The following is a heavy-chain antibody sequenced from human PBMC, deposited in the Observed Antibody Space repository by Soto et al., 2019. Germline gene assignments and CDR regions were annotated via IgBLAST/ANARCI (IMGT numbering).Heavy chain of an antibody. Sequence: GGSLRLSCAASGFTFSSYAMSWVRQAPGKGLEWVSAISGSGGSTYYADSVKGRFTISRDNSKNTLYLQMNSLRAEDTAVYYCAKAFASYGDYVGFEGDYWGQGTLVTVSS. J-gene: IGHJ4*02. CDR3: AKAFASYGDYVGFEGDY. V-gene: IGHV3-23*01. CDR2: ISGSGGST. D-gene: IGHD4-17*01. CDR1: GFTFSSYA.